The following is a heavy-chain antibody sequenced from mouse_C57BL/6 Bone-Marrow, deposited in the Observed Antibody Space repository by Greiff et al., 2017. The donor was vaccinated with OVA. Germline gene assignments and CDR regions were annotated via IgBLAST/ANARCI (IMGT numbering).Heavy chain of an antibody. J-gene: IGHJ1*03. V-gene: IGHV1-50*01. CDR2: IDPSDSYT. Sequence: QVQLQQPGAELVKPGASVKLSCKASGYTFTSYWMQWVKQRPGQGLEWIGEIDPSDSYTNYNQKFKGKATLTVDTSSSTAYMQLSSLTSEDSAVYYCARDDDGYFDVWGTGTTVTVSS. D-gene: IGHD2-12*01. CDR1: GYTFTSYW. CDR3: ARDDDGYFDV.